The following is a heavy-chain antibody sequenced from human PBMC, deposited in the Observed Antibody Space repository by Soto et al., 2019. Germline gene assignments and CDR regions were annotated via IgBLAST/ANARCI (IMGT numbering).Heavy chain of an antibody. CDR2: IIPIFGTA. J-gene: IGHJ3*01. Sequence: ASVKVSCKASGGTFSSYAISWVRQAPGQGLEWMGGIIPIFGTANYAQKFQGRVTITADESTTTAYMELSSLTSEETAVYYCARDFCFSGTCYDDASDLWGQGSMVTVSS. CDR3: ARDFCFSGTCYDDASDL. CDR1: GGTFSSYA. V-gene: IGHV1-69*13. D-gene: IGHD2-15*01.